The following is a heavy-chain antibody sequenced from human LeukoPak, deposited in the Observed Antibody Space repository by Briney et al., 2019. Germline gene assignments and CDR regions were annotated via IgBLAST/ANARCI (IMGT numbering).Heavy chain of an antibody. CDR3: ARSRERFLEWLLWEWEAFDI. D-gene: IGHD3-3*01. V-gene: IGHV5-51*01. CDR2: IYPGDSDT. CDR1: GYSFTSYW. Sequence: GESLKISCKGSGYSFTSYWIGWVRQMPGKGLEWMGIIYPGDSDTRYSPSFQGQVTISADKSISTAYLQWSSLKASDTAMYHCARSRERFLEWLLWEWEAFDIWGQGTMVTVSS. J-gene: IGHJ3*02.